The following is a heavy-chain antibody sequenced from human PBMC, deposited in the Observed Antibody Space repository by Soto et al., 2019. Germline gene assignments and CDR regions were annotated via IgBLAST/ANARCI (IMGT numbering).Heavy chain of an antibody. J-gene: IGHJ4*02. CDR3: ARVVVDWQYFDY. D-gene: IGHD2-21*01. CDR2: ISVDGTKE. V-gene: IGHV3-30-3*01. Sequence: QVQLVESGGGVVQPGTSLRLSCVTSGFIFNNYALYWVRQAPGKGLEWVASISVDGTKENYADSVKGRCSISRDKSKNTLYLERNSLRGEDTAVYYCARVVVDWQYFDYWGQGTLVTVSS. CDR1: GFIFNNYA.